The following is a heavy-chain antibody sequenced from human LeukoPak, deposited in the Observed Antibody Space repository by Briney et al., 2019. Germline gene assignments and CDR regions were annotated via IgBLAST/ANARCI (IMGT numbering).Heavy chain of an antibody. CDR2: ISPTTGTT. D-gene: IGHD4-17*01. CDR3: ATKTSTGDRYCDY. J-gene: IGHJ4*02. CDR1: GFPFSSYA. V-gene: IGHV3-23*01. Sequence: GGSLRLSCAASGFPFSSYAMSWIRQAPGEGLEWLSAISPTTGTTFYADSVKGRFTISRDNSRGTRYLQMNGLRAEDTAKYYCATKTSTGDRYCDYWGQGALVSVFS.